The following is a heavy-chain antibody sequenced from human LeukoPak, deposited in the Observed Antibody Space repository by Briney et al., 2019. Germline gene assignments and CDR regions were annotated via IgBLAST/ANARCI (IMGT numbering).Heavy chain of an antibody. J-gene: IGHJ6*03. D-gene: IGHD3-3*01. V-gene: IGHV4-59*01. CDR1: GGSISSYY. CDR3: ARDGIMDYDFWSGYRRYYMDV. Sequence: SETLSLTCTVSGGSISSYYWSWIRQPPGKGLEWIGYIYYSGSTNYNPSLKSRVTISVDTSKNQFSLKLSSVTAADTAVYYCARDGIMDYDFWSGYRRYYMDVWGKGTTVTVSS. CDR2: IYYSGST.